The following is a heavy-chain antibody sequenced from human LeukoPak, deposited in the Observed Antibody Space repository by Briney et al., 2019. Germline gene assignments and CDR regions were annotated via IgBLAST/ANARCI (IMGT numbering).Heavy chain of an antibody. CDR2: IIPIFGTA. V-gene: IGHV1-69*05. Sequence: SVKVSCKASGGTFSSYAISWVRQAPGQGLEWMGGIIPIFGTANYAQKFQGRVTITTDESTSTAYMELSSLRSEDTAVYYCARDLWTSPDYGDYSDYWGQGTLVTVSS. J-gene: IGHJ4*02. CDR3: ARDLWTSPDYGDYSDY. CDR1: GGTFSSYA. D-gene: IGHD4-17*01.